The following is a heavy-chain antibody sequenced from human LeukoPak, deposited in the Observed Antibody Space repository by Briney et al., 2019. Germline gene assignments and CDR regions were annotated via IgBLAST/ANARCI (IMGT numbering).Heavy chain of an antibody. Sequence: ASVKVSCKASSYTFTSYGISWVRQAPGQGLEWMGIINPSGGSTSYAQKFQGRVTMTRDMSTSTVYMELSSLRSEDTAVYYCARDLLEGTDYWGQGTLVTVSS. CDR2: INPSGGST. CDR1: SYTFTSYG. CDR3: ARDLLEGTDY. D-gene: IGHD1-1*01. J-gene: IGHJ4*02. V-gene: IGHV1-46*01.